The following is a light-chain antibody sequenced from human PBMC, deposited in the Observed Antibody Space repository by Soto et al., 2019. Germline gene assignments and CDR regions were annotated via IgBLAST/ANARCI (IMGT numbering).Light chain of an antibody. J-gene: IGKJ1*01. V-gene: IGKV1-5*03. Sequence: DIQMTQSPSTLSASVGDGVSITCRASQTITSWLAWYQQKPGKAPKLLIHKASSLESGVSSRFSGSESGTEFTLTISSLQPDDFATYYCQQYNSHWTFGQGTKVEIK. CDR2: KAS. CDR3: QQYNSHWT. CDR1: QTITSW.